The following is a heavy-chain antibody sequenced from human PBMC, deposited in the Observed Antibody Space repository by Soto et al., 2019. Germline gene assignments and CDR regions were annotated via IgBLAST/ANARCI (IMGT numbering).Heavy chain of an antibody. CDR2: IYHGGST. Sequence: QVQLQESGPGLVKPSGTLSLTCAVSGGSITSSNWWSWVRQPPGKGLEWIGEIYHGGSTNYNPSIKSRVTISIDKSKNVFSLELSSVTAADTAVYYCARDRGGCRPGSRCSPPTSYWGQGTLVTVSS. CDR1: GGSITSSNW. V-gene: IGHV4-4*02. J-gene: IGHJ4*02. CDR3: ARDRGGCRPGSRCSPPTSY. D-gene: IGHD2-2*01.